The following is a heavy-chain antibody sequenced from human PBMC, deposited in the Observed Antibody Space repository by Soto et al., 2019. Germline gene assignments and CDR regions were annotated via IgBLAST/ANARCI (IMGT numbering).Heavy chain of an antibody. V-gene: IGHV4-39*01. CDR3: ARCLYYDSSGYYHYYFEY. CDR1: GVSISSSSYY. CDR2: IYYSGST. Sequence: SETVSLTCTVSGVSISSSSYYWGWMRQPPWKGLEWIGSIYYSGSTYYNPSLKSRVTISVDTSKNQFSLKLNSVTAADTAVYYCARCLYYDSSGYYHYYFEYWGQGTLVTVSS. D-gene: IGHD3-22*01. J-gene: IGHJ4*02.